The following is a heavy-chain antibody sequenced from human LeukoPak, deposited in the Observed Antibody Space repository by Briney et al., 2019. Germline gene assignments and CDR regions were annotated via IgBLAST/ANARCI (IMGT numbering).Heavy chain of an antibody. Sequence: PSETLSLTCTVSPASINGYYWSWIRQPPGKGLEWIGYIYSSGSTKYNPSLKSRVTISVDTSKNQFSLKLSSVTAADTAFYYCARARVGYCNSSSCYAIPFDYWGQGTLVTVSS. D-gene: IGHD2-2*01. V-gene: IGHV4-59*01. J-gene: IGHJ4*02. CDR3: ARARVGYCNSSSCYAIPFDY. CDR1: PASINGYY. CDR2: IYSSGST.